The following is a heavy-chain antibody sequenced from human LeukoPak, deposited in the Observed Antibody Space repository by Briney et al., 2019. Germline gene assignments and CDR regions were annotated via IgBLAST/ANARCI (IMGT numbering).Heavy chain of an antibody. V-gene: IGHV3-23*01. CDR3: AKDLSMGKLSLYGDFDY. CDR2: ISGSGGTT. CDR1: GFTFNSYA. J-gene: IGHJ4*02. D-gene: IGHD3-16*02. Sequence: GGSLRLPCAASGFTFNSYAMNWVRQAPGKGLEWVSGISGSGGTTYYADSVKGRFTISRDNSKITLYLQMSSVRAEDTAVYFCAKDLSMGKLSLYGDFDYWGQGTLVTVSS.